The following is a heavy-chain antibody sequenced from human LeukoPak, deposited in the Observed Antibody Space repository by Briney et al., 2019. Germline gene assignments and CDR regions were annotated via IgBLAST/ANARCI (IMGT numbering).Heavy chain of an antibody. Sequence: GGSLRLSCAASGFTFSSYGMHWVRQAPGKGLEWVAVISYDGSNKYYADSVKGRFTISRDNSKNTLYLQMNSLRAEDTAVYYCARDMVRGVFTTRTIDYWGQGTLVTVSS. CDR3: ARDMVRGVFTTRTIDY. CDR1: GFTFSSYG. V-gene: IGHV3-30*03. J-gene: IGHJ4*02. D-gene: IGHD3-10*01. CDR2: ISYDGSNK.